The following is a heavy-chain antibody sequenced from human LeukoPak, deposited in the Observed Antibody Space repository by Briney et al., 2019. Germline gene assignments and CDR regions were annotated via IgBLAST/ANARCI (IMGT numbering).Heavy chain of an antibody. CDR3: ESDLYRDRLPVRLFDP. D-gene: IGHD4-11*01. CDR1: GYTFTSYG. J-gene: IGHJ5*02. V-gene: IGHV1-18*01. Sequence: ASVKVSCKASGYTFTSYGISWVRQAPGLGLEWMGWISDYNGNTNYAQKLQGRVTMTTDTSTSTAYMELRSLRSDDTAVYSYESDLYRDRLPVRLFDPWGQGTLVTVSS. CDR2: ISDYNGNT.